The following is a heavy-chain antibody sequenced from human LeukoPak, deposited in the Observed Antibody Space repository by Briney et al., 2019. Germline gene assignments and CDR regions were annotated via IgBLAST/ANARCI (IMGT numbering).Heavy chain of an antibody. J-gene: IGHJ4*02. CDR1: GYTLSYYY. D-gene: IGHD1-7*01. V-gene: IGHV1-2*02. CDR2: INPNSGAT. CDR3: ARGVLRELRGFDY. Sequence: ASVKVSCKTSGYTLSYYYMHWVRQAPGQGLEWMGWINPNSGATTYAENFQGRVIMTRDTSISTAYMELTSLGSDDTALYYCARGVLRELRGFDYWGQGTLVTVSS.